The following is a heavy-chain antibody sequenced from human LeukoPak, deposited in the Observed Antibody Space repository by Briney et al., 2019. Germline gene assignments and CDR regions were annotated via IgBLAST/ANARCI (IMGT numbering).Heavy chain of an antibody. Sequence: GGSLRLSCAASGFTFSSYSMNWVRQAPGKGLEWVSLISWDGGSTYYADSVKGRFTISRDNSKNSLYLQMNSLRAEDTALYYCAKAVGTTPYYYYGMDVWGQGTTVTVSS. CDR2: ISWDGGST. D-gene: IGHD1-1*01. CDR3: AKAVGTTPYYYYGMDV. CDR1: GFTFSSYS. J-gene: IGHJ6*02. V-gene: IGHV3-43D*03.